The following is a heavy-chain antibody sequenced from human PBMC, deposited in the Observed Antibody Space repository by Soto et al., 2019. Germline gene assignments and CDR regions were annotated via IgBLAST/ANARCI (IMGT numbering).Heavy chain of an antibody. CDR3: ARVKAKPYYYYYYMDV. CDR2: INHSGST. CDR1: GGCFNGYY. D-gene: IGHD2-8*01. J-gene: IGHJ6*03. V-gene: IGHV4-34*01. Sequence: LSCAVCGGCFNGYYCGWIRQPPGKGLEWIGEINHSGSTNYNPSLKSRVTISVDTSKNQFSLKLSSVTAADTAVYYCARVKAKPYYYYYYMDVWRKGTTVTVSS.